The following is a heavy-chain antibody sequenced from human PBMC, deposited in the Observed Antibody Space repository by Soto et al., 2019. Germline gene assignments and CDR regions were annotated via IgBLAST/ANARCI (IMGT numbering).Heavy chain of an antibody. CDR3: ANALLPNTVTTCGS. Sequence: QVQLVESGGGAVQPGRSLRLSCAASGFTFDSHGMHWVRQAPGKGLEWVAVISSDGNNKYYADSVKGRFTISRDNFNNILYLQMSSLRAEDTAVYYCANALLPNTVTTCGSWGQGTLVTVSS. CDR1: GFTFDSHG. V-gene: IGHV3-30*18. D-gene: IGHD4-17*01. J-gene: IGHJ5*02. CDR2: ISSDGNNK.